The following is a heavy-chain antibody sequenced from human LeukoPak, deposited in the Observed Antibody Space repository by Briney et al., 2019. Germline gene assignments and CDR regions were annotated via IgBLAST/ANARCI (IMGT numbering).Heavy chain of an antibody. V-gene: IGHV4-34*01. CDR2: INHSGNT. Sequence: SETLSLTCAVYGGSFSGYYWSWNRQPPGKGLEWIGEINHSGNTNDNPSLKSRVTISVDTSKNQFSLKLSSVTAADTAVYYCARTDPGYYDSSGAPYYFDYWGQGTLVTVSS. CDR3: ARTDPGYYDSSGAPYYFDY. D-gene: IGHD3-22*01. CDR1: GGSFSGYY. J-gene: IGHJ4*02.